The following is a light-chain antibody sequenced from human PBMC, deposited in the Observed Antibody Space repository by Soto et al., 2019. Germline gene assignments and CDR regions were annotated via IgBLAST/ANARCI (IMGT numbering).Light chain of an antibody. Sequence: QSALTQPASVSGSPGQSITISCTGTSSDVGGYNYVSWYRQHPGKAPKLMIYDVSNRPSGVSNRFSGSKSGNTASPTISGLQAEDEADYYCSSYTSSSTLYVFGTGTKVTVL. CDR1: SSDVGGYNY. J-gene: IGLJ1*01. CDR3: SSYTSSSTLYV. V-gene: IGLV2-14*01. CDR2: DVS.